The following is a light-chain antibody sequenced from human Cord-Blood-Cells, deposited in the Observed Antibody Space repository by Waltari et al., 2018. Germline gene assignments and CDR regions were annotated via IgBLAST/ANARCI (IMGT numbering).Light chain of an antibody. CDR1: NLGDKY. CDR2: QDS. CDR3: QAWDSSIVV. J-gene: IGLJ2*01. Sequence: SYELTQPPSVSMSPGQTASITCSGDNLGDKYACWYQQKPGQSPLLVIYQDSKRPSGIPERFSGSNSGNTATLTISGTQAMDEADYYCQAWDSSIVVFGGGTKLTVL. V-gene: IGLV3-1*01.